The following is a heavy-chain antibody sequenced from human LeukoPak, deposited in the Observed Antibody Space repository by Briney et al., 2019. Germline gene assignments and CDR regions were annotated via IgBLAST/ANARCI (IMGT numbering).Heavy chain of an antibody. V-gene: IGHV3-48*04. D-gene: IGHD3-10*01. Sequence: GGSLRLSCAASGFTFRTYGMNWVRQAPGKGLEWISYINSNSDTVHYSNSVEGRFTISRDNAKNSLYLQMNSLRAEDTAVYYCARAPPTPRGSYYYYGMDVWGQGTTVTVSS. CDR1: GFTFRTYG. J-gene: IGHJ6*02. CDR2: INSNSDTV. CDR3: ARAPPTPRGSYYYYGMDV.